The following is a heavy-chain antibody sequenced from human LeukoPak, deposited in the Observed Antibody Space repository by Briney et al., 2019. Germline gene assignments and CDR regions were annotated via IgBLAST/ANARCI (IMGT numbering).Heavy chain of an antibody. V-gene: IGHV3-48*01. CDR3: ARFAAGGSYYYYMDV. CDR1: GFTFSSYT. Sequence: PGGSLRLSCAASGFTFSSYTMNWVRQPPGKGLERVSDICTSSTTIYYADSVKGRFTISRDNAKNSLYLQMNSLRADDTAVYYCARFAAGGSYYYYMDVWGKGTTVTVSS. J-gene: IGHJ6*03. D-gene: IGHD6-25*01. CDR2: ICTSSTTI.